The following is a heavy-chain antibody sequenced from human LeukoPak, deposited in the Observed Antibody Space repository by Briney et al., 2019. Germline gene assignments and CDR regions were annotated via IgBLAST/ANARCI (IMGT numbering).Heavy chain of an antibody. J-gene: IGHJ3*02. D-gene: IGHD3-3*01. CDR2: IYTSGST. CDR3: AASSYDFWSGYPHAFDI. V-gene: IGHV4-4*07. Sequence: SETLSLTCTVSGGSISSYYWSWIRQPAGKGLEWIGRIYTSGSTNYNASLKSRVSMSVDTSKNQFSLKLSSVTAADTAVYYCAASSYDFWSGYPHAFDIWGQGTMVTVSS. CDR1: GGSISSYY.